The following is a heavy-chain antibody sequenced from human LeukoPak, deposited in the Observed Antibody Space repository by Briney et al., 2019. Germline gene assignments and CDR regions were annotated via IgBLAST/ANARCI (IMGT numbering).Heavy chain of an antibody. CDR3: ARSTLYYYMDV. D-gene: IGHD3-16*01. CDR2: ISSSSSYI. J-gene: IGHJ6*03. CDR1: GFTFSSYS. V-gene: IGHV3-21*01. Sequence: GGFLRLSCAASGFTFSSYSMNWVRQAPGKGLEWVSSISSSSSYIYYADSVKGRFTISRDNAKNSLYLQMNSLRAEDTAVYYCARSTLYYYMDVWGKGTTVTISS.